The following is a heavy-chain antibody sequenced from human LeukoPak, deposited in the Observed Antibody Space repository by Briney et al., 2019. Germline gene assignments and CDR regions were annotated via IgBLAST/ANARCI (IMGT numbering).Heavy chain of an antibody. Sequence: SETLSLTCAVYGGSFSGYYWSWIRQPPGKGLEWIGEINHSGSTNYNPSLKSRVTISVDTSKNQFSLKLSSVTAADTAVYYCARQQLLWFGELSYYYYYMDVWGKGTTVTISS. CDR1: GGSFSGYY. V-gene: IGHV4-34*01. J-gene: IGHJ6*03. CDR2: INHSGST. D-gene: IGHD3-10*01. CDR3: ARQQLLWFGELSYYYYYMDV.